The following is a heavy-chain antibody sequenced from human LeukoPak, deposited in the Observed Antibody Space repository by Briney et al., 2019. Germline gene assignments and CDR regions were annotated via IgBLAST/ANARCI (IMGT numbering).Heavy chain of an antibody. V-gene: IGHV4-38-2*02. Sequence: PSETLSLTCTVSGYSISSGYYWGWIRQPPGKGLEWIGSIYHSGTTYYNPSLKSRVTISVDTSKSQFSLKLNSVTAADTAVFYCAANSADYNTLGSSYKVWGQGTLVTVSS. CDR3: AANSADYNTLGSSYKV. J-gene: IGHJ4*02. CDR2: IYHSGTT. CDR1: GYSISSGYY. D-gene: IGHD3-10*01.